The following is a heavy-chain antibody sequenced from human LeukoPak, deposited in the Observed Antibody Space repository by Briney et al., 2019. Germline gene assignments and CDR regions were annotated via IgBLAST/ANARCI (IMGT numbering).Heavy chain of an antibody. CDR2: IIPIFGTA. CDR3: ASISAAGTEYYFDY. J-gene: IGHJ4*02. CDR1: GGTFSSYA. D-gene: IGHD6-13*01. Sequence: ASVKVSCKASGGTFSSYAISSVRQAPGQGVEGMGGIIPIFGTANYAQKFQGRVTITTDESTSTAYMELSSLRSEDTAVYYCASISAAGTEYYFDYWGQGTLVTVSS. V-gene: IGHV1-69*05.